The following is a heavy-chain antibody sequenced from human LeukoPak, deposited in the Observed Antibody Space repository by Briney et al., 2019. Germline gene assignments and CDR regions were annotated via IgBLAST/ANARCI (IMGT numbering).Heavy chain of an antibody. V-gene: IGHV3-30*18. D-gene: IGHD2-2*01. CDR3: AKEVLPTVLWGAMDV. Sequence: GGSLRLSCAASGFTFSSYGMHWVRQAPGKGLEWVAVTSYDGSSKYYGDSVKGRFTIPRDNSKNTLYLQMNSLRAEDSAVYYCAKEVLPTVLWGAMDVWGQGTTATVSS. CDR2: TSYDGSSK. CDR1: GFTFSSYG. J-gene: IGHJ6*02.